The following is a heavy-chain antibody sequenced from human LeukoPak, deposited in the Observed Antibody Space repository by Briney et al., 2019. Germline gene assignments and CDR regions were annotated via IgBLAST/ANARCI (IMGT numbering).Heavy chain of an antibody. J-gene: IGHJ2*01. CDR1: RYTVSINY. CDR3: ARVPTVTTYWYFDL. D-gene: IGHD4-17*01. Sequence: PGGSQRLSCAASRYTVSINYMSGVRQAPGKGVEWVSVNYRGGSKYYADSVNGRFTISRDNSKNTLYLQMNSLRAEDTAVYYCARVPTVTTYWYFDLWGRGTLVTVTS. CDR2: NYRGGSK. V-gene: IGHV3-66*01.